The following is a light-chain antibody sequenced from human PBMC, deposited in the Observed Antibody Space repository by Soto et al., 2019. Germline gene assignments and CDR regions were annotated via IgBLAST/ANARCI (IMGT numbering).Light chain of an antibody. CDR3: QQYNNWPGT. Sequence: DILLTQSPTTLSLSPGERATLSCRASQTIRNNFLAWYQHKPGQAPRLLIYGASTRASGIPDRFSGSGSGTEFTLTISSLQSEDFAVYYCQQYNNWPGTFGQGTKVEIK. V-gene: IGKV3D-15*01. CDR1: QTIRNN. J-gene: IGKJ1*01. CDR2: GAS.